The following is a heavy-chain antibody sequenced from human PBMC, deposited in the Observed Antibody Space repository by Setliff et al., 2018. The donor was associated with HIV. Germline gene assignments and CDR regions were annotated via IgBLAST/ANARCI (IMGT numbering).Heavy chain of an antibody. J-gene: IGHJ4*02. CDR3: ATTPYYYDSSGYSHFDH. V-gene: IGHV5-51*01. CDR2: IYPGDSDT. CDR1: GYSFTSYW. Sequence: PGESLKISCKGSGYSFTSYWIAWVRQMPGKGLEWMGIIYPGDSDTRYSPSFQGQVTISADKSISTAYLQWSSLKASDTAMYYCATTPYYYDSSGYSHFDHWGQGTLVTVSS. D-gene: IGHD3-22*01.